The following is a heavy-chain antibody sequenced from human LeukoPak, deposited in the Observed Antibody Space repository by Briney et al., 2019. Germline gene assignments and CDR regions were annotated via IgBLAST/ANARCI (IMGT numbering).Heavy chain of an antibody. J-gene: IGHJ3*02. D-gene: IGHD3-22*01. CDR3: VRGNYDNRGYSNALDI. CDR1: GVSISSSY. Sequence: SGTLSLTCTVSGVSISSSYWSWIRQPPGKRLEWIGYIYYNGNTNSNPSLKSRVTISADTSKNHFSLKLSSVTAADTAVYYCVRGNYDNRGYSNALDIRGQGAMVTVSS. V-gene: IGHV4-59*01. CDR2: IYYNGNT.